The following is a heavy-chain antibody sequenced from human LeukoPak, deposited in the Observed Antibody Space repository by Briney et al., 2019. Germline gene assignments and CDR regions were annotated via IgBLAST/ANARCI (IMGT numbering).Heavy chain of an antibody. CDR3: AQDRKAKQWLVGARGFDY. CDR2: ISGSGGST. V-gene: IGHV3-23*01. Sequence: GGSLRPSCAASGFTFSSYAMSWVRQAPGKGLEWVSAISGSGGSTYYADSVKGRFTISRDNSKNTLYLQMNSLRAEDTAVYYCAQDRKAKQWLVGARGFDYWGQGTLVTVSS. J-gene: IGHJ4*02. CDR1: GFTFSSYA. D-gene: IGHD6-19*01.